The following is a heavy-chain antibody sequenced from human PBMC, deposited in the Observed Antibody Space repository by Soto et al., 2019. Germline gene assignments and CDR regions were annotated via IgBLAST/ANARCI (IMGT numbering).Heavy chain of an antibody. Sequence: GASVKVSCKASGGTFSSYAISWVRQAPGQGLEWMGGIIPIFGTANYAQKFQGRVTITADESTSTAYMELSSLRSEDTAVYYCARTIQIAAKGGDYYYGMDVWGQGTTVTVSS. V-gene: IGHV1-69*13. J-gene: IGHJ6*02. CDR1: GGTFSSYA. CDR3: ARTIQIAAKGGDYYYGMDV. D-gene: IGHD6-13*01. CDR2: IIPIFGTA.